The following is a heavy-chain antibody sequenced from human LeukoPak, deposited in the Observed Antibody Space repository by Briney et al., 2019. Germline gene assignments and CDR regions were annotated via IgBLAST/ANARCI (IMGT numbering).Heavy chain of an antibody. Sequence: GGSLRLSCTTSGFIFSNYAVNWVRQAPGKGLEWVAIISGSGGSTYYADSVKGRFTISRDNSKNTLYLQMNSLRAEDTAVYYCAKDATPDITIFGVAQFDYWGQGTLVTVSS. CDR1: GFIFSNYA. CDR2: ISGSGGST. J-gene: IGHJ4*02. D-gene: IGHD3-3*01. V-gene: IGHV3-23*01. CDR3: AKDATPDITIFGVAQFDY.